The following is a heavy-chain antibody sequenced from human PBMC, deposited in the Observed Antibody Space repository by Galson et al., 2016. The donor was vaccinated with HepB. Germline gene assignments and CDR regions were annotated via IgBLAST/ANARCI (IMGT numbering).Heavy chain of an antibody. V-gene: IGHV3-21*01. Sequence: SLRLSCAASGFTFSTYTLNWVRQAPGKGLEWVSSIKNSNSDVYYEDSVKGRFTISRDNAENSLYLQMDSLTAEDTAMYYCAKDTARYCSSTSCSYGMDVWGQGTTVTVSS. CDR2: IKNSNSDV. J-gene: IGHJ6*02. CDR3: AKDTARYCSSTSCSYGMDV. CDR1: GFTFSTYT. D-gene: IGHD2-2*01.